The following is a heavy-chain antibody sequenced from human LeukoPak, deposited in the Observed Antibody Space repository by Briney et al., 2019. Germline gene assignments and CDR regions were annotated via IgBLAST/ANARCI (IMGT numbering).Heavy chain of an antibody. CDR2: ISSNGGST. Sequence: GGSLRLSCSASGFTIRRYAMHWVRQAPGKGLEYVSAISSNGGSTYYADSVKGRFTISRDNSRNTLHLQMSSLRVEDTAVYYCVKDSSSGSYFDYWGQGTLVTVSS. CDR3: VKDSSSGSYFDY. J-gene: IGHJ4*02. D-gene: IGHD3-10*01. V-gene: IGHV3-64D*06. CDR1: GFTIRRYA.